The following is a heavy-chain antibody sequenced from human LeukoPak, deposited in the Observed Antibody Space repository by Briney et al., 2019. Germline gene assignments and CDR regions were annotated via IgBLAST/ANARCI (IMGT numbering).Heavy chain of an antibody. Sequence: GSLRLSCAASGFTFSSYGMHWVRQAPGKGLEWVAFIRYDGTNKYYADSVKGRFTISRDNSKNTMYLQMNSLRAEDTAVYFCATGRDTAMVRLDYWGQGTLVTVPS. J-gene: IGHJ4*02. CDR2: IRYDGTNK. V-gene: IGHV3-30*02. CDR3: ATGRDTAMVRLDY. D-gene: IGHD5-18*01. CDR1: GFTFSSYG.